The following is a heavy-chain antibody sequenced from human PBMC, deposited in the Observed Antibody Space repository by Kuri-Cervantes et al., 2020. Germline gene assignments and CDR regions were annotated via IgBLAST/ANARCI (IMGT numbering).Heavy chain of an antibody. CDR3: ARETNIAVAGTEAFDI. V-gene: IGHV3-11*01. D-gene: IGHD6-19*01. CDR1: GFTFSDYY. J-gene: IGHJ3*02. Sequence: GESLKISCAASGFTFSDYYMSWIRQAPGKGLEWVSYISNSGSTIYYADSVKGRFTISRDNAKNSLYLQMNSLRAEDTAVYYCARETNIAVAGTEAFDIWGQGTMVTVSS. CDR2: ISNSGSTI.